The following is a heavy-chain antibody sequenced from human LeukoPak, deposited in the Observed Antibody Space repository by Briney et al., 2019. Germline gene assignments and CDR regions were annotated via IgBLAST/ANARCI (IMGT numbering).Heavy chain of an antibody. D-gene: IGHD6-13*01. J-gene: IGHJ4*02. CDR3: ASLNSSSWYYFDY. Sequence: SVKVSCKASGGTFSRYAISWVRQAPGQGLEWMGGIIPIFGTANYAQKFQGRVTITADESTSTAYMELSSLRSEDTAVYYCASLNSSSWYYFDYWGQGTLVTVSS. CDR1: GGTFSRYA. CDR2: IIPIFGTA. V-gene: IGHV1-69*01.